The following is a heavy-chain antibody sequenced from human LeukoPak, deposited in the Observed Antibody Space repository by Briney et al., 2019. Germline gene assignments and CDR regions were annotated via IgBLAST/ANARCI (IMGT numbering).Heavy chain of an antibody. CDR2: IWYDGSNK. J-gene: IGHJ3*02. CDR1: GFTFSSYG. CDR3: ARGTIAVAGTGAFDI. Sequence: GGSLRLSCAASGFTFSSYGMHWVRQAPGKGLEWVAVIWYDGSNKYYADSVKGRFTISRDNSKNTLYLQMSSLRAEDTAVYYCARGTIAVAGTGAFDIWGQGTMVTVSS. V-gene: IGHV3-33*01. D-gene: IGHD6-19*01.